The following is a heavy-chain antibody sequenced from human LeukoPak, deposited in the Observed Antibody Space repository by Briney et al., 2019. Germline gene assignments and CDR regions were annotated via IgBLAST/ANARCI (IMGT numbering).Heavy chain of an antibody. CDR1: GFTFSSYA. CDR2: ISGSGGST. D-gene: IGHD3-3*01. CDR3: TNKDAYYDFWSGYYTEFDY. J-gene: IGHJ4*02. Sequence: GGSLRLSCAASGFTFSSYAMSWVRQAPGKGLEWVSAISGSGGSTYYADSVKGRFTISRDNSKNTLYLQMNSLRAEDTAVYYCTNKDAYYDFWSGYYTEFDYWGQGTLVTVSS. V-gene: IGHV3-23*01.